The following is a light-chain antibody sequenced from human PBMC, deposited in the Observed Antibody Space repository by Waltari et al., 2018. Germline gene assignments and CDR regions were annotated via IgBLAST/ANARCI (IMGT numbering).Light chain of an antibody. CDR2: GNS. Sequence: QSVLTQPPSVSGAPGQRVTISCTGSSSNIGPGYAVHWYQQLPGTAPKLLIYGNSNRPSGVPDRFSGSKSGTSASLAITGLQAEDEADYYCQSYDSSLRGHVVFGGGTKLTVL. CDR3: QSYDSSLRGHVV. V-gene: IGLV1-40*01. CDR1: SSNIGPGYA. J-gene: IGLJ2*01.